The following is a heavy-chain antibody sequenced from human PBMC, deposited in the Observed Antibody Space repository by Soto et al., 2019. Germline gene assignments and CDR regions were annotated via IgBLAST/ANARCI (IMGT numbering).Heavy chain of an antibody. CDR3: EKWDY. CDR1: GFTFSIYT. J-gene: IGHJ4*02. Sequence: EVKLLESGVGLVQPGGSLRLSCAASGFTFSIYTMIWVRQAPGKGQECVSTISSSYSTDYADSVKSRFTISRDNSKNTLCLQMNRLRAEVTEIYYCEKWDYWGQGNLFTVA. V-gene: IGHV3-23*01. CDR2: ISSSYST.